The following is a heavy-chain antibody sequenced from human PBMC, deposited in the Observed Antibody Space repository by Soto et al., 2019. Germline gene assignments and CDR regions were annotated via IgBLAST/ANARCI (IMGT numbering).Heavy chain of an antibody. V-gene: IGHV3-74*01. Sequence: EMQLVESGGGLVQPGGSLRLSCAASGFTFSGHWIHWVRQAPGKGLEWVSRIDINGRGTSYADSVKGRFTISTDNAKNTVYLQMDSLRAEDTAVYYCATVFDLWGQGTLVTVSS. CDR2: IDINGRGT. CDR1: GFTFSGHW. J-gene: IGHJ5*02. CDR3: ATVFDL.